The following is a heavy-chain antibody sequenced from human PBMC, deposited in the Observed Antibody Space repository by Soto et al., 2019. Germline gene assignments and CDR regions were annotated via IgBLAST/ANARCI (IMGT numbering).Heavy chain of an antibody. J-gene: IGHJ3*02. Sequence: ASVKVSCKASGYTFTSYDINWVRQATGQGLEWMGWMNPNSGNTGYAQKFQGRVTMTRNTSISTAYMELSSLRSEDTAVYYCARGFSLNWGSYDDALDIWGQGTMVTVSS. CDR2: MNPNSGNT. V-gene: IGHV1-8*01. D-gene: IGHD7-27*01. CDR3: ARGFSLNWGSYDDALDI. CDR1: GYTFTSYD.